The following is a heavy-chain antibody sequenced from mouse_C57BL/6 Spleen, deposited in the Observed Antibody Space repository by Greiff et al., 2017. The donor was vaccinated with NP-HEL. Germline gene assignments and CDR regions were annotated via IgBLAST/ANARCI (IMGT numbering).Heavy chain of an antibody. Sequence: VQLQQSGAELARPGASVKMSCKASGYTFTSYTMHWVKQRPGQGLEWIGYINPSSGYTKYNQKFKDKATLTSDKSSSTAYMQLSSLTSEDSAVYYCARGDVRVYFDYRGQGTTLTVSS. J-gene: IGHJ2*01. CDR3: ARGDVRVYFDY. D-gene: IGHD3-3*01. CDR1: GYTFTSYT. CDR2: INPSSGYT. V-gene: IGHV1-4*01.